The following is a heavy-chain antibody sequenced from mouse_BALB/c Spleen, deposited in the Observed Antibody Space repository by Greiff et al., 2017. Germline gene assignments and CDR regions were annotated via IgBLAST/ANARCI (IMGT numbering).Heavy chain of an antibody. D-gene: IGHD3-1*01. J-gene: IGHJ3*01. CDR1: GYTFTSYW. V-gene: IGHV1-87*01. CDR3: AREGLVAY. CDR2: IYPGDGDT. Sequence: VQLQQSGAELARPGASVKLSCKASGYTFTSYWMQWVKQRPGQGLEWIGAIYPGDGDTRYTQKFKGKATLTADKSSSTAYMQLSSLASEDSAVYYCAREGLVAYWGQGTLVTVSA.